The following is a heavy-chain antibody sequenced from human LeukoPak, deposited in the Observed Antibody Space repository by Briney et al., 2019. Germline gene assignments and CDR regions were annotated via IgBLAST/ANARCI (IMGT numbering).Heavy chain of an antibody. CDR2: IKQDGSDK. D-gene: IGHD3-10*02. CDR1: GFTFSSYW. V-gene: IGHV3-7*01. CDR3: AELGITMIGGV. J-gene: IGHJ6*04. Sequence: GGSLRLSCVASGFTFSSYWMSWVRQAPGQGLEWVANIKQDGSDKYYVDSVKGRFTISRDNTKYSLYLQMNNLRAEDTAVYYCAELGITMIGGVWGKGTTVTISS.